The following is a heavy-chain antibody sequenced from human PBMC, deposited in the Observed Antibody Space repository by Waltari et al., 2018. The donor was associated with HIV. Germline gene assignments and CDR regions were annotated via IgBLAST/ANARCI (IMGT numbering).Heavy chain of an antibody. J-gene: IGHJ3*02. Sequence: QVQLVESGGGVVQPGRSLRLSCAASGFTFSSYAMHWVRQAPGKAPEWLTVISYDENNKYYANSVEGRFTISRDNSLNTLFLHMNSLRPEDTAVYYCTKTSGAATMWDSFDIWGQGTMVTVSS. D-gene: IGHD3-10*02. V-gene: IGHV3-30*01. CDR3: TKTSGAATMWDSFDI. CDR1: GFTFSSYA. CDR2: ISYDENNK.